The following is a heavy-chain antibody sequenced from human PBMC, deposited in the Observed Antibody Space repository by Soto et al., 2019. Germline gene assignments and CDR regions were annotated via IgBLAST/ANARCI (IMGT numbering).Heavy chain of an antibody. V-gene: IGHV4-39*01. J-gene: IGHJ4*02. D-gene: IGHD6-13*01. CDR3: ARQVLIAAAGETFDY. Sequence: SETLSLTCTVSGGSISSSSYYWGWIRQPPGKGLEWIGSIYYSGSTYYNPSLKSRVTISVDTSKNQFSLKLSSVTAADTAVYYCARQVLIAAAGETFDYWGQGTLVTLSS. CDR2: IYYSGST. CDR1: GGSISSSSYY.